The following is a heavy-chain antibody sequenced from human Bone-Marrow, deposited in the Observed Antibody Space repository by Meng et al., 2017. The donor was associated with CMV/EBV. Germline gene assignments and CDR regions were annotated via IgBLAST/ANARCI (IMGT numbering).Heavy chain of an antibody. Sequence: QVEPGQYGAEVKKPGASVKVSCKASGYIFTDYYIHWVRQAPGQGLEWMGWINSNNGITEYAQKFQDRVTMTRDTSISTAYLELSSLRSDDAAVYYCARDPYYSRENPFDPWGQGSLVTVSS. V-gene: IGHV1-2*02. CDR2: INSNNGIT. CDR1: GYIFTDYY. J-gene: IGHJ5*02. D-gene: IGHD3-22*01. CDR3: ARDPYYSRENPFDP.